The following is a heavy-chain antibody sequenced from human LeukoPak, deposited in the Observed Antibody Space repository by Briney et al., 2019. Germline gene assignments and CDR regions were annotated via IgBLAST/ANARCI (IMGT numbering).Heavy chain of an antibody. D-gene: IGHD4-17*01. J-gene: IGHJ4*02. CDR2: VYYSGST. V-gene: IGHV4-59*08. Sequence: PETLSLTCTVSGGSISSYYWSWIRQPPGKGLEWIGYVYYSGSTNYNPSLKSRVTISVDTSKNQFSLKLSSVTAADTAVYYCARQPKYYGDYYFDYWGQGTLVTVSS. CDR1: GGSISSYY. CDR3: ARQPKYYGDYYFDY.